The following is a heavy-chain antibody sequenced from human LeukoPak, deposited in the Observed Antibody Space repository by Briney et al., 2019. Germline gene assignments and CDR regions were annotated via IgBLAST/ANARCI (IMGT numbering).Heavy chain of an antibody. D-gene: IGHD2-2*01. Sequence: SGPTLVKPTQTLTLTCTFSGFSLSTSGVGVAWIRQPPGKALEWLALIYWNDDKRYSPSLKSRLTITKDTSKNQVVLTMTNMDPVDTATYYCAHSHRNLWYQLLSPSVPPFDYWGQGTLVTVSS. CDR2: IYWNDDK. CDR3: AHSHRNLWYQLLSPSVPPFDY. V-gene: IGHV2-5*01. J-gene: IGHJ4*02. CDR1: GFSLSTSGVG.